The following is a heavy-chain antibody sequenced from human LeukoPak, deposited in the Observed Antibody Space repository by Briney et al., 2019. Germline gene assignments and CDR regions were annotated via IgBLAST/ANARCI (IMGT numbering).Heavy chain of an antibody. CDR2: IYCSGST. V-gene: IGHV4-59*01. CDR1: GGSISSYY. J-gene: IGHJ3*02. Sequence: SETLSLTCTVSGGSISSYYWSWIRQPPGKGLEWIGYIYCSGSTNYNPSLKSRVTISVDTSKNQFSLKLSSVTAADTAVYYCARDGDYYDSSGYYDAFDIWGQGTMVTVSS. D-gene: IGHD3-22*01. CDR3: ARDGDYYDSSGYYDAFDI.